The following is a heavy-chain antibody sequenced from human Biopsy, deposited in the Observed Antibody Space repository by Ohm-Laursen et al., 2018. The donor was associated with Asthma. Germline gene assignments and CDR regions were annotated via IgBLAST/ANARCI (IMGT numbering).Heavy chain of an antibody. CDR2: IYYSGST. V-gene: IGHV4-39*01. D-gene: IGHD3-3*01. Sequence: GTLSLTCTVSGGSVSTGSYYWGWIRQPPGKGLEWIGSIYYSGSTYYNPSLKSRVTISVDTSKNQFSLKLSSVTATDTAVYYCARFTASITIFGVVNNWFDPWGQGTLVTVSS. CDR3: ARFTASITIFGVVNNWFDP. J-gene: IGHJ5*02. CDR1: GGSVSTGSYY.